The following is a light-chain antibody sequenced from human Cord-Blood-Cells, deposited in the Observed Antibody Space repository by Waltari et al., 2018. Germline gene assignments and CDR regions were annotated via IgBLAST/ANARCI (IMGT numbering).Light chain of an antibody. CDR1: QGISSY. CDR2: AAS. Sequence: AIRMTQSPSSFSASTGDRATITCRASQGISSYLACDQQKPGKAPKLLSYAASPLQSGVPSRFSGSGSGTDFTLTISCLQSEDFATYYCQQYYSYPPTFGQGTKVEIK. CDR3: QQYYSYPPT. J-gene: IGKJ1*01. V-gene: IGKV1-8*01.